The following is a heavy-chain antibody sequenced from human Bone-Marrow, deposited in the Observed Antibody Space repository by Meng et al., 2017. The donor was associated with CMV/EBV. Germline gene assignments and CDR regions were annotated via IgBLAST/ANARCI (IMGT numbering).Heavy chain of an antibody. Sequence: SETLSLTCTVSGGSISSYYWNWIRQPPGKGLEWIGYIYYSGSTNYSPSLKSRVTISVDTSTNQFSLKLSSVTAADTAMYYCARSLEYSSSLLAYWGQGTLVTVSS. V-gene: IGHV4-59*01. CDR1: GGSISSYY. CDR3: ARSLEYSSSLLAY. CDR2: IYYSGST. D-gene: IGHD6-6*01. J-gene: IGHJ4*02.